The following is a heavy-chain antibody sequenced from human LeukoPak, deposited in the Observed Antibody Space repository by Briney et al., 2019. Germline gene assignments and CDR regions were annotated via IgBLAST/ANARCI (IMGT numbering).Heavy chain of an antibody. V-gene: IGHV3-23*01. D-gene: IGHD6-13*01. J-gene: IGHJ4*02. CDR2: TVGGGDGT. Sequence: GGSLRLSCAASGFTFSSTSMSWVRQAPGKGLEWVAVTVGGGDGTYYADSVKGRFTISRDNSKNTLYLQMNSLRAEDTAVYYCAKDDAPYSSSWFLHFDYWGQGTLVTVSS. CDR3: AKDDAPYSSSWFLHFDY. CDR1: GFTFSSTS.